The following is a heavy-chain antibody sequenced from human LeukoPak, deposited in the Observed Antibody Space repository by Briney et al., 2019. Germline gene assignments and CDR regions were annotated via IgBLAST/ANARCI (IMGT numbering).Heavy chain of an antibody. CDR3: ARDSSGSDALDI. J-gene: IGHJ3*02. CDR2: IYYSGST. CDR1: GGSISSYY. D-gene: IGHD3-3*01. V-gene: IGHV4-59*01. Sequence: SETLSLTCTVSGGSISSYYWSWIRQPPGKGLEWIGYIYYSGSTNYNPSLKSRVTISVDTSKNQFSLKLSSVTAADAAVYYCARDSSGSDALDIWGQGTMVTVSS.